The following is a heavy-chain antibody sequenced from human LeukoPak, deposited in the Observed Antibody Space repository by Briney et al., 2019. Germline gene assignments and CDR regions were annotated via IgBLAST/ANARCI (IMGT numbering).Heavy chain of an antibody. J-gene: IGHJ4*02. CDR3: ARIGRSEAPDY. CDR1: GLSLSTSGMC. Sequence: SGPALVKPTQTLALTCTFSGLSLSTSGMCVSWIRQPPGKALEWLGRSGWGDDKFYSTCLKSRLTISKDTSKNQAVLTVTNMAPVDTATYYCARIGRSEAPDYWGQGILVTVSS. V-gene: IGHV2-70*17. CDR2: SGWGDDK.